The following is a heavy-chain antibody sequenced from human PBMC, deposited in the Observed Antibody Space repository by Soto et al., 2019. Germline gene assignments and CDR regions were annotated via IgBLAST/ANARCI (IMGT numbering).Heavy chain of an antibody. CDR1: GGTFSSYA. V-gene: IGHV1-69*13. CDR3: ARALRDGVVNGPYYFDY. CDR2: IIPLFGTT. J-gene: IGHJ4*02. D-gene: IGHD3-3*01. Sequence: SVKVSCKASGGTFSSYAISWVRQAPGQGLEWMGGIIPLFGTTDYAQKFQDRVTITADESTGTVYMEVSSLRSDDTAVYYCARALRDGVVNGPYYFDYWGQGTLVTVSS.